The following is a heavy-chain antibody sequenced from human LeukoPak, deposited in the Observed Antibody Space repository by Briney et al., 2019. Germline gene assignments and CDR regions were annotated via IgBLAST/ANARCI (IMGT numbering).Heavy chain of an antibody. CDR1: GYTFTSYA. CDR2: INAGNGNT. J-gene: IGHJ4*02. D-gene: IGHD6-19*01. V-gene: IGHV1-3*01. Sequence: ASVKVSCKASGYTFTSYAMHWVRQAPGQRLEWMGWINAGNGNTKYSQKFQGRVTITRDTSASTAYMELGSLRSEDTAVYYCARGIAVAGRGYWGQGTLVTVSS. CDR3: ARGIAVAGRGY.